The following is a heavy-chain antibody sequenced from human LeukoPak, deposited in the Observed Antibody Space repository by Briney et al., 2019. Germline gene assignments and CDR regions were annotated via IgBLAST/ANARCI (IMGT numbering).Heavy chain of an antibody. CDR3: ASTTRGGTYYYYMDV. D-gene: IGHD1-1*01. CDR2: ISSSGSTI. Sequence: PGGSLRLSCAASGFTFSSYGMSWVRQAPGKGLEWVSYISSSGSTIYYADSVKGRFTASRDNSKNTLYLQMNSLRAEDTAVYYCASTTRGGTYYYYMDVWGKGTTVTISS. CDR1: GFTFSSYG. V-gene: IGHV3-23*01. J-gene: IGHJ6*03.